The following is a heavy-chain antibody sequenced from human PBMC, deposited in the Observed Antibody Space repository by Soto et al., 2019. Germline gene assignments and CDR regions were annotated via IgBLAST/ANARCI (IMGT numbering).Heavy chain of an antibody. D-gene: IGHD3-22*01. V-gene: IGHV1-2*04. Sequence: ASVKVSCKASGYTFTGYYMHWVRQAPGQGLEWMGWINPNSGGTNYAQKFQGWVTMTRDTSISTAYMELSRLRSDDTAVYYCAREYYYDSSGYYRKFDYWGQGTLVTVSS. J-gene: IGHJ4*02. CDR1: GYTFTGYY. CDR2: INPNSGGT. CDR3: AREYYYDSSGYYRKFDY.